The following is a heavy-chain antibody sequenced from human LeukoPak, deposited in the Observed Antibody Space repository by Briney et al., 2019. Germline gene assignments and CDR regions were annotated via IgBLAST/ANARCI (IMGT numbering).Heavy chain of an antibody. J-gene: IGHJ4*02. CDR2: ISSSSSYI. Sequence: GGSLRLSCAASGFTFSGYSMNWVRQAPGKGLEWVSSISSSSSYIYYADSVKGRFTISRDNAKNSLYLQMNSLRAEDTAVYYCAKRYCSSTSCYYLDYWGQGTLVTVSS. V-gene: IGHV3-21*04. CDR3: AKRYCSSTSCYYLDY. CDR1: GFTFSGYS. D-gene: IGHD2-2*01.